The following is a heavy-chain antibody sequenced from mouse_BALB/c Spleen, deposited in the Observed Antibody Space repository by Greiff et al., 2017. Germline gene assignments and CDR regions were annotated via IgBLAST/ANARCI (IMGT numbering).Heavy chain of an antibody. J-gene: IGHJ2*01. Sequence: EVHLVESGPGLVKPSQSLSLTCSVTGYSITSGYYWNWIRQFPGNKLEWMGYISYDGSNNYNPSLKNRISITRDTSKNQFFLKLNSVTTEDTATYYCARADGYYGDYWGQGTTLTVSS. CDR2: ISYDGSN. CDR1: GYSITSGYY. CDR3: ARADGYYGDY. V-gene: IGHV3-6*02. D-gene: IGHD2-3*01.